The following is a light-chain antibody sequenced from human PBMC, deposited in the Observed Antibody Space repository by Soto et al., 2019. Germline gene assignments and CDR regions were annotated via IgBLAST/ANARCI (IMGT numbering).Light chain of an antibody. CDR2: DVF. CDR3: CSYTDNATPV. CDR1: NSDVGGYDY. V-gene: IGLV2-14*01. J-gene: IGLJ2*01. Sequence: QSALTQPASVSGSLGQSVTISCTGSNSDVGGYDYVSWFQQHPGKAPQLIIFDVFNRPSGVSSRFSGSKSGYTASLTISVLLAQDEADYYCCSYTDNATPVFGGGTKLTVL.